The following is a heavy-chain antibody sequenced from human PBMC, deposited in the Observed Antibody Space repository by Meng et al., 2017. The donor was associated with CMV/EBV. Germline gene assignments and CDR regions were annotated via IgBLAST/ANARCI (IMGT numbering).Heavy chain of an antibody. Sequence: GESLKISCAASGFTFSSYWMSWVRQAPGKGLEWVANIKQDGSEKYYVDSVKGRFTISRDNAKNSLYLQMNSLRAEDTAVYYCARDDCSSTSCYIRDYYYGMDVWGQGTTVTSP. CDR3: ARDDCSSTSCYIRDYYYGMDV. CDR2: IKQDGSEK. CDR1: GFTFSSYW. D-gene: IGHD2-2*02. V-gene: IGHV3-7*01. J-gene: IGHJ6*02.